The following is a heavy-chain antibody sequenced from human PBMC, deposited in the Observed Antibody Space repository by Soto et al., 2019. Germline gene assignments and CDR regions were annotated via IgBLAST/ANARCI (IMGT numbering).Heavy chain of an antibody. Sequence: PSETLSLTCTVSGGSTSSDNYWSWIRQPPGKGLEWIGHIYYSGNTNYNPSLKSRLAISIDTSKNQFSLKLSSVTAADTAVYFCAREGGESSDGLYYFDSWGQGSLVTVSS. CDR1: GGSTSSDNY. J-gene: IGHJ4*02. CDR3: AREGGESSDGLYYFDS. CDR2: IYYSGNT. D-gene: IGHD3-16*01. V-gene: IGHV4-30-4*01.